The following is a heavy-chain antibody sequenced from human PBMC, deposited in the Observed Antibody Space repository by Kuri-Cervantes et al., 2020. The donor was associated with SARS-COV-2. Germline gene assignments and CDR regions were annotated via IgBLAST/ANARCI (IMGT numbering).Heavy chain of an antibody. CDR1: GFTFSSYA. D-gene: IGHD3-16*02. Sequence: GESLKSSCAASGFTFSSYAMHWVRQAPGKGLEWVAVISYDGSNKYYADSVKGRFTISRDNSKNTLYLQMNSLRAEDTAVYYCARHGYDYVWGSYRGQGYYYYYYMDVWGKGTTVTVSS. J-gene: IGHJ6*03. CDR3: ARHGYDYVWGSYRGQGYYYYYYMDV. CDR2: ISYDGSNK. V-gene: IGHV3-30-3*01.